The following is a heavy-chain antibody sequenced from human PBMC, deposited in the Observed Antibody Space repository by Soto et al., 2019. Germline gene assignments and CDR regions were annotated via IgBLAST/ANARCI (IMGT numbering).Heavy chain of an antibody. J-gene: IGHJ4*02. CDR2: ISAYNGKT. D-gene: IGHD1-26*01. Sequence: ASVKVSCKASGYTFTSYGISWVRQAPGQGLEWMGWISAYNGKTNYAQKLQGRVTMTTDTSTSTAYMELRSLRSDDTAVYYCARSPPREAEYYFDYWGQGTLVTVSS. CDR3: ARSPPREAEYYFDY. CDR1: GYTFTSYG. V-gene: IGHV1-18*01.